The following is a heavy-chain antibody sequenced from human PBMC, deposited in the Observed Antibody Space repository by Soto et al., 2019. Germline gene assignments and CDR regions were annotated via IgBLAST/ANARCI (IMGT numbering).Heavy chain of an antibody. CDR2: IIPIIGII. CDR3: AGDPDSHYNDSHASSYP. CDR1: GGTFSTYT. Sequence: QVQLVQSGAEVKKPGSSVKVSCKASGGTFSTYTITWVRQAPGQGLEWMGRIIPIIGIINYAQKFQGRVTISADKFTGTAYMELTGXRSDDTAVYYCAGDPDSHYNDSHASSYPWGQGTLVTVSS. V-gene: IGHV1-69*08. D-gene: IGHD4-4*01. J-gene: IGHJ5*02.